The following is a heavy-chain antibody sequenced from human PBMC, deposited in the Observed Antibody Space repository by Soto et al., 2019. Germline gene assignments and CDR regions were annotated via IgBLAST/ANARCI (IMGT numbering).Heavy chain of an antibody. V-gene: IGHV4-39*01. J-gene: IGHJ5*01. D-gene: IGHD2-15*01. Sequence: SETLSLTCSVSGGSIISFTYYWGWIRQPPGKGLEWIGTVYYNENTYYNPSLKSRVTITVDTAKNQFSLNLRPVTAADTAMYLWARRERYEGSQGWFDPWGPGTLVTVSS. CDR3: ARRERYEGSQGWFDP. CDR2: VYYNENT. CDR1: GGSIISFTYY.